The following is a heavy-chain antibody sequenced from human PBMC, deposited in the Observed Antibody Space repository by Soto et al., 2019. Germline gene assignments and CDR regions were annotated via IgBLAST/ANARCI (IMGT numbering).Heavy chain of an antibody. J-gene: IGHJ2*01. Sequence: EVQLLEPGGGLVQPGGSLRLSCAASGFTFSNSAMTCVRQAPGKGLECVSAISGRGDSTYYADSVKGRFTLSRDNSKNALYLQINALGAQDTAVYYSVKAPVVWGSSWYFDLWGRGTLVIVSS. CDR1: GFTFSNSA. V-gene: IGHV3-23*01. CDR3: VKAPVVWGSSWYFDL. D-gene: IGHD7-27*01. CDR2: ISGRGDST.